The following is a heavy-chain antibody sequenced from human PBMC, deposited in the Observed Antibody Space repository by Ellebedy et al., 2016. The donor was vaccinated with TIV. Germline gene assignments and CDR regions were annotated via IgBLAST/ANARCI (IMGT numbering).Heavy chain of an antibody. CDR1: IKSFSGYY. J-gene: IGHJ4*02. D-gene: IGHD6-19*01. CDR3: ARGTQWTARRDFDH. V-gene: IGHV4-34*01. CDR2: VLHSGST. Sequence: MPSETLSLTCDVNIKSFSGYYWTWIRQPPGQGMEWIEEVLHSGSTKYNPSLRDRVSISVDMSKKQFSLNLTSVTAADTGVYYCARGTQWTARRDFDHWGRGTPVTVSS.